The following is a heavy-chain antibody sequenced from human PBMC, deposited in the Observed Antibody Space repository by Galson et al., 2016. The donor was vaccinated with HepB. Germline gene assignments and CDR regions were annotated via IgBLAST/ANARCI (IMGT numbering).Heavy chain of an antibody. CDR1: GASISSSSYY. CDR2: ISYSGSTT. D-gene: IGHD3-3*02. CDR3: ARVPASTRFDY. V-gene: IGHV4-39*07. Sequence: SETLSLTCSVSGASISSSSYYWGWIRQPPGKGLEWIASISYSGSTTYYNPSLESRVTISIDTSKNQFSLKLNSVTAADTAVYYCARVPASTRFDYWGQGTLVTVSS. J-gene: IGHJ4*02.